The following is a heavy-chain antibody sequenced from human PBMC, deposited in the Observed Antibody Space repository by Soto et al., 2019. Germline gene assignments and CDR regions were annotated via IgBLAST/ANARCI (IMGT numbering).Heavy chain of an antibody. CDR3: VRQQYDFLVCP. V-gene: IGHV3-21*04. J-gene: IGHJ5*02. CDR1: GFSFSTYN. CDR2: IDATSTHI. D-gene: IGHD3-16*01. Sequence: EVQLVESGGGLVKPGGSLRLSCAASGFSFSTYNMNWVRQAPGKGLEWVSSIDATSTHIYYADSVKGRFTISRDNGKSSLHLQMDSLRAEDTALYYCVRQQYDFLVCPWGQGTLLTVSS.